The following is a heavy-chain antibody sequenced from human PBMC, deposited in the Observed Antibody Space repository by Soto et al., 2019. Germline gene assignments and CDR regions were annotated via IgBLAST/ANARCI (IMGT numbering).Heavy chain of an antibody. CDR2: TYDNGNA. CDR3: ARHFVAVVIKGWGY. Sequence: QLQLQESGPGLVKPSETLSLTCTVSGGSIDRSNYYWDWIRQPPGKGLEWIGTTYDNGNAYYNPSLKSRVTMSVDTSKNQFSLKLISVTAADTAVYYCARHFVAVVIKGWGYWGQGTLVTVSS. CDR1: GGSIDRSNYY. J-gene: IGHJ4*02. D-gene: IGHD3-22*01. V-gene: IGHV4-39*01.